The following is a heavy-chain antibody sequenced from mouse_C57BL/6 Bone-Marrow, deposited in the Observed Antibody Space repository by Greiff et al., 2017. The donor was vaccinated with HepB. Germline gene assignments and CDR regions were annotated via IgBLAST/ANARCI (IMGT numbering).Heavy chain of an antibody. J-gene: IGHJ2*01. CDR3: ARRERNGYFDY. V-gene: IGHV1-81*01. CDR2: IYPRSGNT. Sequence: VQRVESGAELARPGASVKLSCKASGYTFTSYGISWVKQRTGQGLEWIGEIYPRSGNTYYNEKFKGKATLTADKSSSTAYMELRSLTSEDSAVYFCARRERNGYFDYWGQGTTLTVSS. CDR1: GYTFTSYG.